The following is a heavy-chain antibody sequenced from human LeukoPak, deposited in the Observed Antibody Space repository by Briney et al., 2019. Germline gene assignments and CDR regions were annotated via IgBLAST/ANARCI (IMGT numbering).Heavy chain of an antibody. J-gene: IGHJ1*01. D-gene: IGHD6-19*01. V-gene: IGHV4-34*01. CDR1: GGSFSGYY. CDR2: INHSGST. Sequence: SETLSLTCAVYGGSFSGYYWSWIRQPPGKGLEWIGEINHSGSTNYNPSLKSRVTISVDTSKNQFSLKLSSVTAADTAVYYCARDLGSGHPEYFQHWGQGTLVTVSS. CDR3: ARDLGSGHPEYFQH.